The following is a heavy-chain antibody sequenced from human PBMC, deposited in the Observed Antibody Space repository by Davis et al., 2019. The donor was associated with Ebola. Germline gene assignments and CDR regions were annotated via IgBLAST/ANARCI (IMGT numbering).Heavy chain of an antibody. J-gene: IGHJ4*02. CDR3: AKIAGYYYDSSGYYYNY. CDR1: GFTFGSYA. Sequence: PGGSLRLSCAASGFTFGSYAMNWVRQAPGKGLEWVSVISGSASHSFYAGSVKGRFTISRDNSKNTLYLQMNSLRAEDTAVYYCAKIAGYYYDSSGYYYNYWGQGTLVTVSS. D-gene: IGHD3-22*01. CDR2: ISGSASHS. V-gene: IGHV3-23*01.